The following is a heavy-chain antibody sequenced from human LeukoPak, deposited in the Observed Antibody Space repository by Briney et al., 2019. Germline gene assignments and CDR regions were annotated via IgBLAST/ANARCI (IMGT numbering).Heavy chain of an antibody. D-gene: IGHD3-22*01. CDR2: ISYDGSNK. CDR3: AKDLTMIVVVITD. Sequence: GGPLRLSCAASVFTFSTYCMHWVRQAPGKGLECVAVISYDGSNKYYADPVKGRFTIPRDNSKNKLYLQMNSLRDEDTAVYYCAKDLTMIVVVITDWGQGTLVTVSS. V-gene: IGHV3-30*18. J-gene: IGHJ4*02. CDR1: VFTFSTYC.